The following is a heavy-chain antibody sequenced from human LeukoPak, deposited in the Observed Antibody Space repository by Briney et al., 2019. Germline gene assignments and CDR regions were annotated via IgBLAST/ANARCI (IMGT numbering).Heavy chain of an antibody. CDR1: GGSVFLSYYY. CDR2: VYYSGTT. J-gene: IGHJ5*02. V-gene: IGHV4-39*01. D-gene: IGHD3-10*01. Sequence: SETLSLTCSVSGGSVFLSYYYWGWVRQPPGKALEWIGSVYYSGTTSSNPSLKSRVTISVDMSKNEFSLRLRSVTAADTAVYYCARHLANVRWGVNPRWFDPWGQGTLVTVSS. CDR3: ARHLANVRWGVNPRWFDP.